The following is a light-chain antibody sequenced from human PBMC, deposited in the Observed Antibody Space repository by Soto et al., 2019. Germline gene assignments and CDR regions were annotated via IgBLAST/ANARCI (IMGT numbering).Light chain of an antibody. Sequence: PGERATLSCRSSQSLRSGDLACYQQIPGQAPGLLIYGASSRATGIPDGFSGSGSGTEFTLTISSLQSEDSGVYYCQQYNKWPAEINCGKGKRLAIK. V-gene: IGKV3D-15*01. CDR2: GAS. CDR1: QSLRSGD. J-gene: IGKJ5*01. CDR3: QQYNKWPAEIN.